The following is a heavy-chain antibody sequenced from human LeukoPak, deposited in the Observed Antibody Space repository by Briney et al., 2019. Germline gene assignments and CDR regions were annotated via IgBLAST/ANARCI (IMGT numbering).Heavy chain of an antibody. Sequence: PGGSLRLSCAASGFTFSSYGMHWVRQAPGKGLEWVAFIRYDGSNKYYADSVKGRFTISRDNSKNTLYLQMNSLRAEDTAVYYCAKDLVAAAVTEGPTYYYYYMDVWGKGTTVTVSS. CDR2: IRYDGSNK. D-gene: IGHD6-13*01. CDR1: GFTFSSYG. V-gene: IGHV3-30*02. CDR3: AKDLVAAAVTEGPTYYYYYMDV. J-gene: IGHJ6*03.